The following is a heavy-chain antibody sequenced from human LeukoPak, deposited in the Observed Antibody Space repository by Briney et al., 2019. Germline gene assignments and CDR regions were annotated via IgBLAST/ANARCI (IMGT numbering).Heavy chain of an antibody. CDR1: GYSISSGYY. CDR2: IYHSGST. D-gene: IGHD2-8*01. CDR3: ARVTRMLYLDY. Sequence: SETLSLTCTVSGYSISSGYYWGWIRQPPGKGLEWIGSIYHSGSTYYNPSLKSRVTISVDTSKNQFSLKLSSVTAADTAVYYCARVTRMLYLDYWGQGTLVTVSS. V-gene: IGHV4-38-2*02. J-gene: IGHJ4*02.